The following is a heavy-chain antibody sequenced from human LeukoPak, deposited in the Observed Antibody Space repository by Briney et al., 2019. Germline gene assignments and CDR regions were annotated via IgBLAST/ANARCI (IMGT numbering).Heavy chain of an antibody. CDR2: IKVDGSEE. CDR3: ARERSSSWFVFDY. D-gene: IGHD6-13*01. CDR1: GFTFSSHW. J-gene: IGHJ4*02. V-gene: IGHV3-7*05. Sequence: GGSLRLSCAASGFTFSSHWMSWVRQAPGRGLEWVANIKVDGSEEYYVDSVKGRFTISRDNAKNSLYLQMNSLRAEDTAVYYCARERSSSWFVFDYWGQGALVTVSS.